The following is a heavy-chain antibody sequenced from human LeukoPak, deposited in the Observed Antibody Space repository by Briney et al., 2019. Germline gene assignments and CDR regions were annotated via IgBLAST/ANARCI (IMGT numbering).Heavy chain of an antibody. J-gene: IGHJ6*03. CDR1: GFTFSSYA. D-gene: IGHD3-9*01. CDR2: ISGSGGRI. Sequence: PGGSLRLSCAASGFTFSSYAMSWVRQAPGKGLEWVSVISGSGGRIYYADSVKGRFTISRDNSKNTLYLQMNSLRAEDTAVYYCAKRDYDILTGYYSYYYYYVDVWGKGTTVTVSS. CDR3: AKRDYDILTGYYSYYYYYVDV. V-gene: IGHV3-23*01.